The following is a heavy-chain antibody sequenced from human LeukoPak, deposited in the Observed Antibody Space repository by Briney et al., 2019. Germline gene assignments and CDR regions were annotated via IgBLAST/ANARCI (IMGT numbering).Heavy chain of an antibody. V-gene: IGHV1-18*01. Sequence: ASVKVSCKASGYTFTSYDISWVRQAPGQGLEWMGWISAYNGNTNYAQILQGRVTMTTDTSTSTAYMELRSLRSDDTAVYYCARNRYYYDSSGSNWFDPWGQGTLVTVSS. CDR3: ARNRYYYDSSGSNWFDP. J-gene: IGHJ5*02. D-gene: IGHD3-22*01. CDR2: ISAYNGNT. CDR1: GYTFTSYD.